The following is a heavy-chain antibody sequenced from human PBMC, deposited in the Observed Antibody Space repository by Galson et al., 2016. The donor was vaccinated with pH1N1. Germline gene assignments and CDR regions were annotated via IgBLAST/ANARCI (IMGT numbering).Heavy chain of an antibody. CDR2: IGSYNGNR. V-gene: IGHV1-18*01. J-gene: IGHJ5*01. CDR1: GNTFTTYG. D-gene: IGHD3-22*01. CDR3: ARDEYYDCNGSWGDS. Sequence: SVKVSCKASGNTFTTYGITWVRQAPGQGLEWMGWIGSYNGNRNYAQKLQGRVTMTTDTSTNTAYMELRDLRSDDTAVYYCARDEYYDCNGSWGDSWGQGTLVTVSS.